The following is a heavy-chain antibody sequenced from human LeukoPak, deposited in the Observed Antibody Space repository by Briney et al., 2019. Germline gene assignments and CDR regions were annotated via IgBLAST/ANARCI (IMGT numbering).Heavy chain of an antibody. CDR3: AKGLSKQLRYDAFDI. Sequence: GGSLRLSCAVSGFTFSSYAMSWVRQAPGKGLEWVSAISGSGGSTYYADSVKGRFTISRDNSKNTLYLQMNSLRAEDTAVYYCAKGLSKQLRYDAFDIWGQGTMVTVSS. CDR1: GFTFSSYA. CDR2: ISGSGGST. D-gene: IGHD6-6*01. J-gene: IGHJ3*02. V-gene: IGHV3-23*01.